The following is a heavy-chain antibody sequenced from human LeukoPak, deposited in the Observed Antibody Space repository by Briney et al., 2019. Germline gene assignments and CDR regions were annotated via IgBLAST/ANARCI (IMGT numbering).Heavy chain of an antibody. J-gene: IGHJ4*02. CDR2: VNSGSSST. D-gene: IGHD3-10*01. CDR1: QFTFSNYD. V-gene: IGHV3-23*03. Sequence: GGSLRLSCAASQFTFSNYDMSWVRQAPGRGLEWVSVVNSGSSSTSYADSVKGRFTISRDNSENTVYLQMNSLRAEDTAVYYCAKEEGYYGSGSYYSGVPYYFDYWGQGTLVTVSS. CDR3: AKEEGYYGSGSYYSGVPYYFDY.